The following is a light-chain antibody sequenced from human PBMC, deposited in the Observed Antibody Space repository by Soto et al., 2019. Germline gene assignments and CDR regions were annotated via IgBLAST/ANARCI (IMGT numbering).Light chain of an antibody. CDR1: QSISVW. CDR3: QQYNSYSPT. Sequence: DIQMTQSPSTLSESVGDRVTITCRASQSISVWLAWYQQKAGKAPNLLIYKASRLESGVPSRFSGSGSETEFTLTISGLQPGDSATYYCQQYNSYSPTFGQGTKVDIK. V-gene: IGKV1-5*03. CDR2: KAS. J-gene: IGKJ1*01.